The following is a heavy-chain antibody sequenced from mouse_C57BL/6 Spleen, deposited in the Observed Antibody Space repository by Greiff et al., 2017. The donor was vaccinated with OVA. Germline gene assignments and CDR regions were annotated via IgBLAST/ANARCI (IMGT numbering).Heavy chain of an antibody. CDR2: ISDGGSYT. J-gene: IGHJ2*01. V-gene: IGHV5-4*01. CDR3: ARDGGYGSSFDY. CDR1: GFTFSSYA. Sequence: EVKLVESGGGLVKPGGSLKLSCAASGFTFSSYAMSWVRQTPEKRLEWVATISDGGSYTYYPDNVKGRFTISRDNAKNNLYLQMSHLKSEDTAMYYWARDGGYGSSFDYWGQGTTLTVSS. D-gene: IGHD1-1*01.